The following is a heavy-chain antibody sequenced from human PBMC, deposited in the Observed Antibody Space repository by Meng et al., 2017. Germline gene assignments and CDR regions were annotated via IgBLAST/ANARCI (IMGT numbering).Heavy chain of an antibody. Sequence: QVQLRESGGGVVQPGMSVIFSCAASGFTFSSYAMHWVRQAPGKGLEWVAVISYDGSNKYYADSVKGRYTISRDNPKNTLYLQMNSLRAEDTAVYYCARDLRGASDYWGQGTLVTVSS. J-gene: IGHJ4*02. CDR1: GFTFSSYA. V-gene: IGHV3-30*04. CDR3: ARDLRGASDY. CDR2: ISYDGSNK. D-gene: IGHD1-26*01.